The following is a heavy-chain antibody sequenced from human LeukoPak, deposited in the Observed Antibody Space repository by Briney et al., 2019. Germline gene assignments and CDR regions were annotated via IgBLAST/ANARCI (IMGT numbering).Heavy chain of an antibody. CDR3: ARGFTMTASPDAFDV. D-gene: IGHD4-17*01. V-gene: IGHV4-31*03. CDR1: GVSISSDGYH. CDR2: IHYTGTT. Sequence: SETLSLTCTVSGVSISSDGYHWTWIRQHPGKGLEWIGYIHYTGTTYYNPSLKSRVTISVDTSKNLFSLKLNSVTAADTAVYYCARGFTMTASPDAFDVWGQGTLVTVSS. J-gene: IGHJ3*01.